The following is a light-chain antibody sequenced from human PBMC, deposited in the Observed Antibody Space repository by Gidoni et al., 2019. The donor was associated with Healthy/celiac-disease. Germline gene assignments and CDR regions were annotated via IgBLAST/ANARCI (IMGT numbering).Light chain of an antibody. Sequence: DIKLTQSPSSLSASVGDRVTITCRASQSISSYLNWYQQNPGKAPKLLIYAASSLQSGVPSRFSGSGSGTDFTLTISSLQPEDFATYYCQQSYSTPPTFXXXTKVEIK. V-gene: IGKV1-39*01. CDR2: AAS. CDR3: QQSYSTPPT. CDR1: QSISSY. J-gene: IGKJ1*01.